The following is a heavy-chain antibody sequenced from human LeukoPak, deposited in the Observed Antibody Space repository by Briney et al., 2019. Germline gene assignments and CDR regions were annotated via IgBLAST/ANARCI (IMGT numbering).Heavy chain of an antibody. V-gene: IGHV4-61*02. J-gene: IGHJ4*02. CDR2: IYTSGST. CDR3: ARGSGYCSSTSCYYYFDY. Sequence: PSQTLSLTCTVSGGSISSGSYYWSWIRQPAGKGLEWIGRIYTSGSTNYNPSLKSRVTMSVDTSKNQFSLKLSSVTAADTAVYYCARGSGYCSSTSCYYYFDYWGQGTLVTVSS. D-gene: IGHD2-2*01. CDR1: GGSISSGSYY.